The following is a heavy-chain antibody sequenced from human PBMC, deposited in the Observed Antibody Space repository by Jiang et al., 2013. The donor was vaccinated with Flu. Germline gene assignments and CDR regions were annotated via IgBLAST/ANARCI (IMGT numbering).Heavy chain of an antibody. CDR3: NSGSPXGDAFDI. Sequence: SGAEVKKPGASVKVSCKASGYTFTSYYMHWVRQAPGQGLEWMGIINPSGGSTSYAQKFQGRVTMTRDTSTSTVYMELSSLRSEDTAVYYCNSGSPXGDAFDIWGQGTMVTVSS. D-gene: IGHD1-26*01. J-gene: IGHJ3*02. V-gene: IGHV1-46*03. CDR2: INPSGGST. CDR1: GYTFTSYY.